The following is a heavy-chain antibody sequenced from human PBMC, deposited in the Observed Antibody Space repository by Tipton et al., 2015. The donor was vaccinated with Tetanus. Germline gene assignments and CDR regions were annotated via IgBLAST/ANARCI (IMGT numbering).Heavy chain of an antibody. CDR1: GGSISSYY. CDR3: ARHGGLVGIYFHY. Sequence: GLVKPSETLSLTCAVSGGSISSYYWSWIRQPPGKGLEWIATFYYGGSSYYNPSLMSRVTISVDTSKNHFSLKLNAMTAADTAVYYCARHGGLVGIYFHYWGQGTLVTVSS. J-gene: IGHJ4*02. V-gene: IGHV4-59*04. CDR2: FYYGGSS. D-gene: IGHD3-16*01.